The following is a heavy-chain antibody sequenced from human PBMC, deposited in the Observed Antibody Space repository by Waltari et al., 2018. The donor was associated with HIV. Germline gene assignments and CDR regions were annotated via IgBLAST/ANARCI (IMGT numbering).Heavy chain of an antibody. D-gene: IGHD2-2*01. Sequence: QVQLVQSGAEVKKPGSSVKVYWQASGGTFSSYAISWVRQRPGQGLEWMGGIIPIFGTANYAQKFQGRVTITADESTSTAYMELSSLRSEDTAVYYCASRARYCSSTSCYSGSFDLWGRGTLVTVSS. J-gene: IGHJ2*01. CDR3: ASRARYCSSTSCYSGSFDL. V-gene: IGHV1-69*01. CDR2: IIPIFGTA. CDR1: GGTFSSYA.